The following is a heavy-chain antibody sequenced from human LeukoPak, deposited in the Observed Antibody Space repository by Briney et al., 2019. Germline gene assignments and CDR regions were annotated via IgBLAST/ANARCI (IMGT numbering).Heavy chain of an antibody. CDR1: GFTFSSYA. V-gene: IGHV3-23*01. J-gene: IGHJ4*02. D-gene: IGHD5-24*01. Sequence: PGGSLRLSCAASGFTFSSYAMRWVRQAPGKGLEWVSAISGSGGSTYYADSVKGRFTISRDNSKNTLYLQMNSLRAEDTAVYYCAKDRLNYGDGYNEPFDHWGQGTLVTVSS. CDR3: AKDRLNYGDGYNEPFDH. CDR2: ISGSGGST.